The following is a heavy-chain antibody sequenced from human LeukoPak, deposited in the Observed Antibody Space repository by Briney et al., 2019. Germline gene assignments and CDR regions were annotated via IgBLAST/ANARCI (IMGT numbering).Heavy chain of an antibody. Sequence: SETLSLTGAVSGCSISSGGYSWSWIRQPPGKGLEWIGYIYHSGSTYYNPSLKSRATISVDRSKNQFSLKLSSVTAADTAVYYCARESGYSGYDYFDYWGQGTLVTVSS. J-gene: IGHJ4*02. V-gene: IGHV4-30-2*01. CDR2: IYHSGST. CDR1: GCSISSGGYS. CDR3: ARESGYSGYDYFDY. D-gene: IGHD5-12*01.